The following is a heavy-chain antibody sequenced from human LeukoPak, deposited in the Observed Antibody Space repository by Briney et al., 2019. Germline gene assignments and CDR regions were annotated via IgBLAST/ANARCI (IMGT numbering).Heavy chain of an antibody. CDR3: ARDLEVGATTYLDY. CDR1: GFTVSSNY. CDR2: IYSGGST. V-gene: IGHV3-66*01. Sequence: GGSPRLSCAASGFTVSSNYMSWVRQAPGKGLEWVSVIYSGGSTYYADSVKGRFTISRDNSKNTLYLQMNSLRAEDTAVYYCARDLEVGATTYLDYWGQGTLVTVSS. J-gene: IGHJ4*02. D-gene: IGHD1-26*01.